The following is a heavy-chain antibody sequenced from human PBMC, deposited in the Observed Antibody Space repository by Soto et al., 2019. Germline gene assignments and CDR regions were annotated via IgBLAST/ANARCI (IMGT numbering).Heavy chain of an antibody. D-gene: IGHD3-22*01. J-gene: IGHJ5*02. V-gene: IGHV1-2*02. CDR1: GYTFTGHH. CDR3: ANSLGSSGYIWFDP. CDR2: INPNNGDT. Sequence: ASVKVSCKASGYTFTGHHIHWVRQAPGQGVEWMGWINPNNGDTNYAQKFQGRVTMTRDTSIRTAYMELSRLRSDDTAMYYCANSLGSSGYIWFDPWGQGTPVTVSS.